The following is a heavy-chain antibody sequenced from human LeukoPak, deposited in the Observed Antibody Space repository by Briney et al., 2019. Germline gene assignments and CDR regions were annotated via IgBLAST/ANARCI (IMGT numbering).Heavy chain of an antibody. CDR1: GGTFSSYA. V-gene: IGHV1-69*04. D-gene: IGHD3-9*01. Sequence: SVKVSCKASGGTFSSYAISWVRQAPGQGLEWMGRIIPILGIANYAQKFQGRVTITADKSTSTAYMELSSLRSEDTAVYYCARDSTFRYFDWPLDYWGQGTMVTVSS. CDR2: IIPILGIA. J-gene: IGHJ4*02. CDR3: ARDSTFRYFDWPLDY.